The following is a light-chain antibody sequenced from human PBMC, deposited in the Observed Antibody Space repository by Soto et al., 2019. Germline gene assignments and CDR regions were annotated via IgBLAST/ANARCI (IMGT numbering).Light chain of an antibody. V-gene: IGLV2-14*01. CDR1: SSDIGGYDY. CDR2: NVS. CDR3: ASFTRSNTVV. J-gene: IGLJ2*01. Sequence: QSVLTQPASVSGSPGKSITISCTGTSSDIGGYDYVSWYQQHPGKAPKLMISNVSNRPSGVPNRFSGSKSGNTASLTISGLQAEDEADYFCASFTRSNTVVFGGGTKLTVL.